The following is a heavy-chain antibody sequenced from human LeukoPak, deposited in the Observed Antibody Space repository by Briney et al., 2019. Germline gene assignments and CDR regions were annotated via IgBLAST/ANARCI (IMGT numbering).Heavy chain of an antibody. CDR3: ARTIRPGSSWYAGWSDP. CDR2: INTNTGNP. J-gene: IGHJ5*02. D-gene: IGHD6-13*01. Sequence: ASVKVSCKASGYTLTSYAMNWVRQAPGQGLEWMGWINTNTGNPTYAQGFTGRFVFSLDTSVSTAYLQISSLEAEDTAVYYCARTIRPGSSWYAGWSDPWGQGTLVTVSS. V-gene: IGHV7-4-1*02. CDR1: GYTLTSYA.